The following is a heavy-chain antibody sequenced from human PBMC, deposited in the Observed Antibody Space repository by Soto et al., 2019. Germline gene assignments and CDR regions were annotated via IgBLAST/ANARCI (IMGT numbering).Heavy chain of an antibody. CDR2: IYYSGST. CDR3: ARHHDS. V-gene: IGHV4-59*08. J-gene: IGHJ4*02. CDR1: GGSISSYY. Sequence: QVQLQESGPGLVKPSETLSLTCTVSGGSISSYYWSWIRQPPGKGLERIGYIYYSGSTNNNPTLKSRVTISVDTAKNQFSLKLSSVTAEDTAVYYCARHHDSWGQGTLVTVSS.